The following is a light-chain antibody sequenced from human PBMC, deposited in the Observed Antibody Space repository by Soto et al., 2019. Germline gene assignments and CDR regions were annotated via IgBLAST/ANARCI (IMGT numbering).Light chain of an antibody. CDR3: QQFNNYPLT. J-gene: IGKJ4*01. Sequence: DIQMTQSPSSLSASVGDRVTITCRASQGISSYLAWYQQKPGKAPKLLIYAASILQSGVPSRFGGSGSGTDFTLTISSLQPEDFATYYCQQFNNYPLTFGGGTKVDIK. V-gene: IGKV1-9*01. CDR2: AAS. CDR1: QGISSY.